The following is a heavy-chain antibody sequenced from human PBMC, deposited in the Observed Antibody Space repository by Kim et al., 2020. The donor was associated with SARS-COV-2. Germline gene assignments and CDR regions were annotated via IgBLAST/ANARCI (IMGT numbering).Heavy chain of an antibody. CDR2: ICHSGNT. D-gene: IGHD1-1*01. Sequence: SETLSLTCAVSGGSISSNNCWSWVRQPPGKGLEWIGEICHSGNTNYNPSLKSRVTISVDTSKNQFSLKLTSVTAADTAVYYCASTVSRTVDYWGQGILVTVS. V-gene: IGHV4-4*02. CDR1: GGSISSNNC. CDR3: ASTVSRTVDY. J-gene: IGHJ4*02.